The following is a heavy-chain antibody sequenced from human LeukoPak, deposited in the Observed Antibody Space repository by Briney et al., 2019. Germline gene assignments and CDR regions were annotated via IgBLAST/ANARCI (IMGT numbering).Heavy chain of an antibody. Sequence: GGSLRLSCAASGFTFSSYSMNWVRQAPGKGLEWVSSISSSSSYIYYADSVKGRFTISRDNAKNSLYLQMNSLRAEDTAVYYCARDSATYYYGSGSYQGPLWGQGTLVNVSS. CDR2: ISSSSSYI. CDR1: GFTFSSYS. CDR3: ARDSATYYYGSGSYQGPL. V-gene: IGHV3-21*01. D-gene: IGHD3-10*01. J-gene: IGHJ4*02.